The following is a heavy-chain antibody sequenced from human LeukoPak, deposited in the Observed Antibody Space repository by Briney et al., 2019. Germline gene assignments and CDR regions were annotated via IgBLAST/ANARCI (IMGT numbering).Heavy chain of an antibody. V-gene: IGHV3-21*01. CDR2: ISSSSTFI. J-gene: IGHJ4*02. CDR3: ARGSTSGLKSYYFDY. CDR1: GFTFSNYV. D-gene: IGHD6-6*01. Sequence: PGGSLRLSCAASGFTFSNYVIDWVRQAPGRGLEWVSSISSSSTFIYYADLVKGRFTVSRDNANSSLVLQMSGLKDEDTAVYYCARGSTSGLKSYYFDYWGQGALVTVSS.